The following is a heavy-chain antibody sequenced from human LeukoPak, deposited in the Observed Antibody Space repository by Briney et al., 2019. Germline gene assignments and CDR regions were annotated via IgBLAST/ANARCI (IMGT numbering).Heavy chain of an antibody. CDR3: ARHPFSSPFDF. J-gene: IGHJ4*02. CDR1: STSISGDY. CDR2: VYFTGNT. Sequence: PSETLSLTCTVSSTSISGDYWSWIRQPPGKGLEWIGYVYFTGNTNYNPSLKSRVTISMDTSKNQISLTVTSVTAADTAVYYCARHPFSSPFDFWGQGTLVAVSS. V-gene: IGHV4-59*08. D-gene: IGHD2/OR15-2a*01.